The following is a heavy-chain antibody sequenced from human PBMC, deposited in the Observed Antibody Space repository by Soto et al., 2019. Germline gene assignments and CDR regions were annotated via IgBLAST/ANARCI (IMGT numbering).Heavy chain of an antibody. CDR1: GYTFTSYY. J-gene: IGHJ4*02. V-gene: IGHV1-46*03. D-gene: IGHD3-10*01. CDR3: AVLLWFGEPIAWFDY. Sequence: ASVKVSCKASGYTFTSYYMHWVRQAPGQGLEWMGIINPSGGSTSYAQKFQGRVTMTRDTSTSTVYMELSSLRSEDTAVYYCAVLLWFGEPIAWFDYWGQGTLVTV. CDR2: INPSGGST.